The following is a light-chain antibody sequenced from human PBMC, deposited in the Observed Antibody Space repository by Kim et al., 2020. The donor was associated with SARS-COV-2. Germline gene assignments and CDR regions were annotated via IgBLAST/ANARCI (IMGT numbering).Light chain of an antibody. CDR2: RNN. CDR1: TNNVGNQG. V-gene: IGLV10-54*01. Sequence: QTATLTCTGNTNNVGNQGATWLQHHQGHPPQLLSYRNNNRPSGISERFSTSRSGNTASLTITGLQPEDEADYYCAAWDISLSVWVFGGGTQLTVL. J-gene: IGLJ3*02. CDR3: AAWDISLSVWV.